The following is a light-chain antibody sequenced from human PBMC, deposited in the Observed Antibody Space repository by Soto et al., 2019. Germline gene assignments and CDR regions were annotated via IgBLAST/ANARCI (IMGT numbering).Light chain of an antibody. CDR1: ALPKQY. CDR3: QSAHSSGTYVV. CDR2: KDT. J-gene: IGLJ2*01. V-gene: IGLV3-25*03. Sequence: SYELTQPPSMSVSQGQTARITCSGDALPKQYAYWYQKKPGQAPVLVIYKDTERPSGIPERFSGSSSGTTVTLTISGVQAADEADYYCQSAHSSGTYVVFGGGTKLTVL.